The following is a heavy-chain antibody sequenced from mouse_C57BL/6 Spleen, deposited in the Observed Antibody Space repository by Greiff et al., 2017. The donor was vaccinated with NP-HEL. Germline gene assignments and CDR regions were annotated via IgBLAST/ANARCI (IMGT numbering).Heavy chain of an antibody. Sequence: VQLQQPGAELVKPGASVKMSCKASGYTFTSYWITWVKQRPGQGLEWIGDIYPGSGSTNYNEKFKSKATLTVDTSSSTAYMQLSSLTSEDSAVYYCARYYGSSYDGVYFDYWGQGTTLTVSS. CDR1: GYTFTSYW. CDR2: IYPGSGST. CDR3: ARYYGSSYDGVYFDY. V-gene: IGHV1-55*01. J-gene: IGHJ2*01. D-gene: IGHD1-1*01.